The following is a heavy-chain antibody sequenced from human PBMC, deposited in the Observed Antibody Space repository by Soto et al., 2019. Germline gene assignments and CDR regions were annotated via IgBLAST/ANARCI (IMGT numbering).Heavy chain of an antibody. CDR1: GGSISSGGYY. J-gene: IGHJ4*02. CDR2: IYYSGST. D-gene: IGHD5-18*01. Sequence: ASETLSLTCAVSGGSISSGGYYWSWIRQHPGKGLEWIGYIYYSGSTYYNPSLKSRVTISVDTSKNQFSLKLSSVTAADTAVYYCASTGVDTAMVKKYYFDYWGQGTLVTVSS. V-gene: IGHV4-31*11. CDR3: ASTGVDTAMVKKYYFDY.